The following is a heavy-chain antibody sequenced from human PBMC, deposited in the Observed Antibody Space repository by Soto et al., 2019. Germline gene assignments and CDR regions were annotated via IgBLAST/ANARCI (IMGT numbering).Heavy chain of an antibody. Sequence: HLGGSLRLSCAASAFTLSKFVMHWVRQAPGKGLEWVAVTSNDGSNTFYAGSVKGRFTISRDNSKSVVYLQMNSLRDEDTAVYYCARGNMDVWGQGTTVTVSS. CDR3: ARGNMDV. V-gene: IGHV3-30*04. D-gene: IGHD1-1*01. J-gene: IGHJ6*02. CDR2: TSNDGSNT. CDR1: AFTLSKFV.